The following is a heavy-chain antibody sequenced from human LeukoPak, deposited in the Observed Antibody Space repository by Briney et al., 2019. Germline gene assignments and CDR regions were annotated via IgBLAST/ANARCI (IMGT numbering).Heavy chain of an antibody. J-gene: IGHJ5*02. CDR2: INSDGSST. V-gene: IGHV3-74*03. CDR3: ARDPHGYWWFDP. Sequence: GGSMRLSCAASGFTFSNYWMHWVRQAPGKGLVWVSRINSDGSSTTYADSVKGRFTISGDNAKNKLYLQMNSLRAEDTAVYYCARDPHGYWWFDPWGQGTLVTVSS. CDR1: GFTFSNYW. D-gene: IGHD5-18*01.